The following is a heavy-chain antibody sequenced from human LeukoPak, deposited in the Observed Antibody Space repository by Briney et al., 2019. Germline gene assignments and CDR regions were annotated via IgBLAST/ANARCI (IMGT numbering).Heavy chain of an antibody. V-gene: IGHV1-18*01. D-gene: IGHD1-26*01. CDR1: GYTFTSYG. Sequence: RASVKVSCKASGYTFTSYGISWVRQAPGQGLEWMGWISAYNGNTSYAQKFQGRVTMTRDTSTSTVYMELSSLRSEDTAVYYCARDPGVGATEYYFDYWGQGTLVTVSS. CDR2: ISAYNGNT. CDR3: ARDPGVGATEYYFDY. J-gene: IGHJ4*02.